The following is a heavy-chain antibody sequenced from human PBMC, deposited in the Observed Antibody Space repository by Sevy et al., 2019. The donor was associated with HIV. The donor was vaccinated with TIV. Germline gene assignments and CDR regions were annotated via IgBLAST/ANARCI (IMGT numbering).Heavy chain of an antibody. D-gene: IGHD3-3*01. J-gene: IGHJ6*02. CDR3: ASVVKNDFWDGHVNYYGLDV. CDR2: IKSKTEGGTA. CDR1: GFTFNYAW. Sequence: GGSLRLSCAASGFTFNYAWMSWVRQAPGKGLEWVGRIKSKTEGGTADYAAHVKGRFTISREVSENTLYLQMNSLKTEDTAVYYCASVVKNDFWDGHVNYYGLDVWGQGTTVTVSS. V-gene: IGHV3-15*01.